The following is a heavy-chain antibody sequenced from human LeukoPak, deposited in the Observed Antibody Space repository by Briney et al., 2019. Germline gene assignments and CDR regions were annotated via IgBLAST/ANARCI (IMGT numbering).Heavy chain of an antibody. CDR3: ANLWEWGGTMVRGVDFDAFDI. D-gene: IGHD3-10*01. Sequence: GGSLRLSCAASGFTFSSYGMHWVRQAPGKGPEWVAVISYDGTNKYYADSVKGRFTISRDNSKNTLYLQMNSLRAEDTAVYYCANLWEWGGTMVRGVDFDAFDIWGQGTMVTVSS. J-gene: IGHJ3*02. V-gene: IGHV3-30*18. CDR2: ISYDGTNK. CDR1: GFTFSSYG.